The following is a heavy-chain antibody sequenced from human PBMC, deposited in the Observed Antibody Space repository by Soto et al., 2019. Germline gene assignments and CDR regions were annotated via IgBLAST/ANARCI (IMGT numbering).Heavy chain of an antibody. J-gene: IGHJ3*02. CDR3: ARDRIYAFDI. V-gene: IGHV3-48*01. Sequence: LRLSCAASGFAFSSYSMNWVRQAPGKGLEWVSYISTTSSIIFYADSVKGRFTISRDNAKNSLYLQMNSLRVEDTAVYYCARDRIYAFDIWGQGTMVTVSS. CDR2: ISTTSSII. CDR1: GFAFSSYS.